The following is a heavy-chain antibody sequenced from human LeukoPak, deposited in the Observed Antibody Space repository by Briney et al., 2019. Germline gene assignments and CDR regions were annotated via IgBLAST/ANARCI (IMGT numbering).Heavy chain of an antibody. CDR3: AGGGTDFDY. V-gene: IGHV1-18*04. D-gene: IGHD3-16*01. Sequence: GASVKVSCKASGYTFTSYGISWMRQAPGQGLEWMGWISTYSGHTDYAQKFQGRVTMTTDTPTSTAYMELRSLRPDDTAVYYCAGGGTDFDYWGQGTLVTVSS. J-gene: IGHJ4*02. CDR2: ISTYSGHT. CDR1: GYTFTSYG.